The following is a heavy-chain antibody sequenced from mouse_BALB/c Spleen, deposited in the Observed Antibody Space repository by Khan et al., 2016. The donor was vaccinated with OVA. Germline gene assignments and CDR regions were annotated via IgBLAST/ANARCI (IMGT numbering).Heavy chain of an antibody. CDR1: GFTFSSYW. D-gene: IGHD1-1*01. CDR3: ALYGSRGDY. V-gene: IGHV1-9*01. Sequence: LEESGAELMKPGASVKISCKATGFTFSSYWIEWVKQRPGHGLEWVGQILPASGTTNYNEKFRGKATFTADTSSNTAYMQLSSLTSEDSAVYYCALYGSRGDYWGQGTTLTVSS. CDR2: ILPASGTT. J-gene: IGHJ2*01.